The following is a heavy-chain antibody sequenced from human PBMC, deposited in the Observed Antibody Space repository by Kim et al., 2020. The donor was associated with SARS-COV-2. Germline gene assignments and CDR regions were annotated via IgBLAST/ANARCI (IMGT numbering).Heavy chain of an antibody. CDR2: ISGSGGST. CDR3: AKNQPKNDYGDYFGY. J-gene: IGHJ4*02. Sequence: LSLTCAASGFTFSSYAMSWVRQAPGKGLEWVSAISGSGGSTYYADSVKGRFTISRDNSKNTLYLQMNSLRAEDTAVYYCAKNQPKNDYGDYFGYWCQGPLVTVSS. D-gene: IGHD4-17*01. V-gene: IGHV3-23*01. CDR1: GFTFSSYA.